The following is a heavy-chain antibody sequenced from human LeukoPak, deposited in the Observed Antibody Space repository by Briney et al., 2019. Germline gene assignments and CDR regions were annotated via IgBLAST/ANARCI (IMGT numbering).Heavy chain of an antibody. J-gene: IGHJ4*02. D-gene: IGHD2-21*01. CDR2: TYYRSKWYN. V-gene: IGHV6-1*01. Sequence: SQTLSLTCAISGDSVSSKSTAWNWIRQSPSRGLEWLGRTYYRSKWYNGYAVSVKSRITINPDTSKNQFSLQLNSVTPEDTAVYYCAKPRNVVVEFDYWGQGTLVTVSS. CDR1: GDSVSSKSTA. CDR3: AKPRNVVVEFDY.